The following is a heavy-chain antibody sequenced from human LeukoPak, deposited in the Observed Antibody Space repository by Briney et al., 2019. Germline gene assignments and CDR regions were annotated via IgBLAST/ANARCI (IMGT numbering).Heavy chain of an antibody. D-gene: IGHD1-26*01. V-gene: IGHV3-23*01. CDR2: ISGSGGST. CDR3: ANVTGGAFDY. Sequence: GGSLRLSCAASGFTFSSYGMSWVRQAPGKGLEWVSAISGSGGSTYYADSVKGRFTISRDNSKNMLYLQMNSLRAEDTAVYYCANVTGGAFDYWGQGTLVTVSS. J-gene: IGHJ4*02. CDR1: GFTFSSYG.